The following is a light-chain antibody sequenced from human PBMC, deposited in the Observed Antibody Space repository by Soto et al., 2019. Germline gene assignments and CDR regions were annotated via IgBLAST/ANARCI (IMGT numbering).Light chain of an antibody. CDR2: AAS. J-gene: IGKJ5*01. Sequence: DIVLTQSPGTLSLSPGDRATLSCRASQSVSTSYLAWYQQKPGQAPRLLIYAASSRATGIPDRFSGSGSGTDFTLTISRLEPEDFAVYYCQQYGSSPSITFGQGTRLEIK. CDR1: QSVSTSY. CDR3: QQYGSSPSIT. V-gene: IGKV3-20*01.